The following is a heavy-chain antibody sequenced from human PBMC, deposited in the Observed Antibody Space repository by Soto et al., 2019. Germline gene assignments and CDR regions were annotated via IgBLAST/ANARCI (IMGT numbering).Heavy chain of an antibody. CDR2: IRSRTYGGTT. CDR1: GFIFADYA. CDR3: SRPYCPNGVCHDGLYYYGMDV. D-gene: IGHD2-8*01. Sequence: EVQLVESGGDLVQPGRSLRLSCTASGFIFADYALSWVRQAPGKGLEWVGFIRSRTYGGTTEYAASVKDRFSISRDDSKRIAYLELNSLDTGDTAVYYCSRPYCPNGVCHDGLYYYGMDVWGPGTTVTVSS. V-gene: IGHV3-49*04. J-gene: IGHJ6*02.